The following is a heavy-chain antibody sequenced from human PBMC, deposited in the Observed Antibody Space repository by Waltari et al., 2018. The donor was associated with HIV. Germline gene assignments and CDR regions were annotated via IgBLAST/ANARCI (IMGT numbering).Heavy chain of an antibody. Sequence: QLQLQESGPGLVKPSETLSLTCTVSGGSITSSSYYWGWIRQPPGKGLEWIGNIYYSGSAYYNSSLKSLVTISVDMSKNQFSLKLNSVTAADTAVYYCARDRYYYARTGSPDYWGQGTLVTVSS. CDR2: IYYSGSA. CDR3: ARDRYYYARTGSPDY. V-gene: IGHV4-39*02. D-gene: IGHD3-22*01. J-gene: IGHJ4*02. CDR1: GGSITSSSYY.